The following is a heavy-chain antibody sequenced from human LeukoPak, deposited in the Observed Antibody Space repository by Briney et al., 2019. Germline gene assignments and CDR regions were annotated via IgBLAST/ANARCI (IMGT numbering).Heavy chain of an antibody. Sequence: PGGSLRLSCAASGFTFSSYEMNWVRQAPGKGLEWVSYIRSRGTTIFYADSVKGRFTIAKDNAKNSLYLQMNSLRAEDTAVYYCARNATVRSSSMLRYFDYWGQGTLVTVSS. CDR2: IRSRGTTI. V-gene: IGHV3-48*03. D-gene: IGHD6-6*01. CDR1: GFTFSSYE. J-gene: IGHJ4*02. CDR3: ARNATVRSSSMLRYFDY.